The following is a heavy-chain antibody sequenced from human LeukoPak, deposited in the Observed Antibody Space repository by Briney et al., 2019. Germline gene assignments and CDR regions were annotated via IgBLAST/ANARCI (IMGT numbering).Heavy chain of an antibody. D-gene: IGHD3-3*01. J-gene: IGHJ4*02. V-gene: IGHV3-23*01. CDR3: AKDLFFVVVRGEY. Sequence: PGGSLRLSCAASGFNFSSYAMSWVRQAPGKGLEWASAISGSGGSTYYADSVKGRFTISRDNSKNTLYLQMNSLRDEDTAVYYCAKDLFFVVVRGEYWGQGNLVTVSS. CDR2: ISGSGGST. CDR1: GFNFSSYA.